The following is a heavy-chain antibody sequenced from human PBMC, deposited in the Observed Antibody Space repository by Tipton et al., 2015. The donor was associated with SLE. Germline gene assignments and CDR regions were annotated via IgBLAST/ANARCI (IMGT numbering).Heavy chain of an antibody. D-gene: IGHD2-21*01. V-gene: IGHV3-48*01. CDR1: GFSFTSYS. CDR2: ISVSSSAI. J-gene: IGHJ3*02. CDR3: VRDIDGANCGGDCYYPGAFDI. Sequence: VQLVQSGGGLVQPGGSLRLSCEASGFSFTSYSMNWVRQAPGKGLEWASYISVSSSAIYYADSVKGRFTISRDNAKNSLYLQMNSLRAEDTAVYYCVRDIDGANCGGDCYYPGAFDIWGQGTMVTVSS.